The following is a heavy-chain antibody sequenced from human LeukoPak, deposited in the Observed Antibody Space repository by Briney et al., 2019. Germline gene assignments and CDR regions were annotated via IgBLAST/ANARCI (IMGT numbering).Heavy chain of an antibody. CDR1: GFTFSSYA. J-gene: IGHJ4*02. CDR2: ISGSGGST. Sequence: AGGSLRLSCAASGFTFSSYAMSWVRQAPGKGLEWVSAISGSGGSTYYADSVKGRFTISRDNSKNTLYLQMNSLRAEDTAVYYCAKDGASIAARGYYFDYWGQGTLVTVSS. CDR3: AKDGASIAARGYYFDY. V-gene: IGHV3-23*01. D-gene: IGHD6-6*01.